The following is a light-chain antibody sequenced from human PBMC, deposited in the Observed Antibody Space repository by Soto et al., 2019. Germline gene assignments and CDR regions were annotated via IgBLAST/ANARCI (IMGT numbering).Light chain of an antibody. CDR2: EGS. CDR1: SSDVGNYNL. CDR3: CSYAGSASKL. Sequence: QSALTQPASVSGSPGQSITISCTGTSSDVGNYNLVSWYQQHPGKVPKLIVYEGSKRPSGVSNRFSGSKSGNTASLTISGLQAEDEADYYCCSYAGSASKLFGGGTKVTVL. J-gene: IGLJ2*01. V-gene: IGLV2-23*01.